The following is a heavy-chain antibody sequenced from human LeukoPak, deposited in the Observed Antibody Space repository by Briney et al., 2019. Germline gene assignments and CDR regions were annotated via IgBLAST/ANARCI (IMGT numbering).Heavy chain of an antibody. J-gene: IGHJ2*01. V-gene: IGHV4-4*08. Sequence: SETLSLTCTVSGDSIFSYYWNWLRQPPGKGLEWIEYIYSNGINSYNPSLRSRGTISIATSKNQFSLRLRSVTAADTAIYYCARRAYYDSSGYYPASGYFALWGRGTLVTVSS. CDR1: GDSIFSYY. CDR3: ARRAYYDSSGYYPASGYFAL. D-gene: IGHD3-22*01. CDR2: IYSNGIN.